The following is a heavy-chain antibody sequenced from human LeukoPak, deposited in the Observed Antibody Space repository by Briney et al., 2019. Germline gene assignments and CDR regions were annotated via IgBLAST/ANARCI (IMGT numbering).Heavy chain of an antibody. D-gene: IGHD6-19*01. J-gene: IGHJ4*02. CDR3: ARVNGGAVAGYYFDY. CDR2: IYYSGST. V-gene: IGHV4-59*01. CDR1: GGSISSYY. Sequence: SGTLSLTCTVSGGSISSYYWSWIRQPPGKGLEWIGYIYYSGSTNYNPSLKSRVTISVDTSKNQFSLKLSSVTAADTAVYYCARVNGGAVAGYYFDYWGQGTLVTVSS.